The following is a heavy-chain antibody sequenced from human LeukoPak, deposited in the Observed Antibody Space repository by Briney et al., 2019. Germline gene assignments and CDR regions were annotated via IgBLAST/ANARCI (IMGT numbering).Heavy chain of an antibody. CDR1: GFTFSSYW. Sequence: GGSLRLSCAASGFTFSSYWMSWVRQAPGKGLEWVAHIKQDGSEKYYVDSVKGRFTISRDNAKNSLYLQMNSLRAEDTAVYYCASVAAAGHYYYYYMDVWGKGTTVTVSS. CDR3: ASVAAAGHYYYYYMDV. J-gene: IGHJ6*03. CDR2: IKQDGSEK. V-gene: IGHV3-7*01. D-gene: IGHD6-13*01.